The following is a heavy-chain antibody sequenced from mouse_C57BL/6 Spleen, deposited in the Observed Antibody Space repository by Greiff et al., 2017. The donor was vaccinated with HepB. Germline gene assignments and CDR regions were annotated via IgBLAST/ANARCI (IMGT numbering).Heavy chain of an antibody. CDR2: IYPGSGST. CDR3: ASSGDYDGEFAY. Sequence: QVQLQQPGAELVKPGASVKMSCKASGYTFTSYWITWVKQRPGQGLEWIGDIYPGSGSTNYNEKFKSKATLTVDTSSSTAYMQLSSLTSEDSAVYYCASSGDYDGEFAYWGQGTLVTVSA. J-gene: IGHJ3*01. V-gene: IGHV1-55*01. D-gene: IGHD2-4*01. CDR1: GYTFTSYW.